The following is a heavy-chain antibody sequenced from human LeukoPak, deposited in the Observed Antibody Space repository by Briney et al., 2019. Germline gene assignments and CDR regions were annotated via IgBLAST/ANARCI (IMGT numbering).Heavy chain of an antibody. D-gene: IGHD3-22*01. CDR1: GFTFSSYA. CDR2: IIGSGGST. V-gene: IGHV3-23*01. J-gene: IGHJ4*02. Sequence: PGGSLRLSCAASGFTFSSYAMSWVRQAPGKGLEWVSAIIGSGGSTYYADSVKGRFTISGDSSKNVLYLQMNSLRAEDTAVYYCANLPYDSSGYWAYFDNWGQGTLVTVSS. CDR3: ANLPYDSSGYWAYFDN.